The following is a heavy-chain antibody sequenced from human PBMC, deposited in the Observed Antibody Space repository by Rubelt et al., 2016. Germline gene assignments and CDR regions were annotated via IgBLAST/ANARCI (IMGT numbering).Heavy chain of an antibody. V-gene: IGHV1-18*01. Sequence: QVQLVQSGAEVKKPGASVKVSCKASGYTFTSYGISWVRQAPGQGLEWMGWISAYNGNTNYAPKLQGGVTMTTATSTGTAYMELRSLRSDDTAVYYCARDRIRIAARQGWYFDLWGRGTLVTVSS. CDR3: ARDRIRIAARQGWYFDL. CDR1: GYTFTSYG. D-gene: IGHD6-6*01. CDR2: ISAYNGNT. J-gene: IGHJ2*01.